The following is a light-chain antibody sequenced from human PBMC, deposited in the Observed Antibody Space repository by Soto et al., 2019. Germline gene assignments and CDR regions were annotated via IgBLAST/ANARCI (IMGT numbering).Light chain of an antibody. CDR1: GSNIGADYA. CDR2: DTT. Sequence: QSVLTQPPSASGAPGQRVTVSCAGSGSNIGADYAVHWYQQLPGTAPKLLIYDTTSRPSGVPERFSGSRSGTSASLAITGLQPEDEANYYCQSYDNSLSGVVFGEGTQLTVL. V-gene: IGLV1-40*01. J-gene: IGLJ2*01. CDR3: QSYDNSLSGVV.